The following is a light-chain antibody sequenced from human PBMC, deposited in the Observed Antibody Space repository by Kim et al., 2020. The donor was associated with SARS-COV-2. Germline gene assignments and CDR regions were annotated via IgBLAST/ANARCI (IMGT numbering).Light chain of an antibody. CDR3: QQYHSSLT. CDR1: QSVIGNY. Sequence: RQTATLACRASQSVIGNYLAWYTQKPAQAPRLLIQGESSRAPGIPDRFSGSASGTDFILTISRLEPEVFAVYYCQQYHSSLTFGGGTKVDIK. CDR2: GES. V-gene: IGKV3-20*01. J-gene: IGKJ4*01.